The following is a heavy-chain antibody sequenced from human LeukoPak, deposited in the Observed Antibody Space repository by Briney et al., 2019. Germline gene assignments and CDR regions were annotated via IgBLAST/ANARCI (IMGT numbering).Heavy chain of an antibody. Sequence: GGSLRLSCAASGFTFSSYWMTWVRQAPGKGLEWVANIKQDGSKKNYVDSVKGRFTISRDNAKNSLYLQMNSLRAEDTAVYYCATPLDYYDSSGYHQGGDWGQGTLVTVST. CDR1: GFTFSSYW. J-gene: IGHJ4*02. CDR3: ATPLDYYDSSGYHQGGD. D-gene: IGHD3-22*01. V-gene: IGHV3-7*03. CDR2: IKQDGSKK.